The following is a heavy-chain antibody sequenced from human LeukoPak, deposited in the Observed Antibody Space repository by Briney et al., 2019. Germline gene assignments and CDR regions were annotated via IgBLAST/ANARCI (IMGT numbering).Heavy chain of an antibody. V-gene: IGHV4-4*07. Sequence: SETLSLTCTVSGGSISSYYWSWIRQPAGKGLEWIGRIYTSGSTNYSPSLKSRVTISVDTSKNQFSLKLSSVTAADTAVYYCALTAMATYYFDYWGQGTLVTVSS. CDR1: GGSISSYY. CDR2: IYTSGST. D-gene: IGHD5-18*01. J-gene: IGHJ4*02. CDR3: ALTAMATYYFDY.